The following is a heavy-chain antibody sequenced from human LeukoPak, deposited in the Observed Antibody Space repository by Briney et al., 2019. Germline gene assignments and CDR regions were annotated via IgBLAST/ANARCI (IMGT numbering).Heavy chain of an antibody. CDR3: AGPGTHYGMDV. D-gene: IGHD1-14*01. J-gene: IGHJ6*02. CDR1: GFTFSTYW. V-gene: IGHV3-74*01. CDR2: IRTDGSTT. Sequence: GGSLRLSCAASGFTFSTYWMHWVRQAPGKGLVWVSHIRTDGSTTTYADSVKGRFTISRDNAKNTLYLQMNSLRVEDTAVYYCAGPGTHYGMDVWGQGTTVTVSS.